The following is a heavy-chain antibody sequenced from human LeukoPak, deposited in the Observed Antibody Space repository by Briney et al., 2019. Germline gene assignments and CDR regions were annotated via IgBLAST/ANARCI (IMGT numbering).Heavy chain of an antibody. Sequence: SETLSLTCTVSGGSISSDYWQWIRQPPGKGLEWIGYIYNSGSNNYNPSLKSRVTISIDTSKNQFSLKLTSVTAADTAVYYSATRGYWGQGTLVTVSS. CDR3: ATRGY. CDR1: GGSISSDY. V-gene: IGHV4-59*08. CDR2: IYNSGSN. J-gene: IGHJ4*02. D-gene: IGHD3-10*01.